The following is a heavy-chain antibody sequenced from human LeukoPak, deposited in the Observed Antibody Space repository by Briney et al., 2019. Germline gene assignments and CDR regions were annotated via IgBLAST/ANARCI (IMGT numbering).Heavy chain of an antibody. J-gene: IGHJ4*02. V-gene: IGHV1-18*01. CDR3: ARGAYGDK. Sequence: ASVKVSCKASGGTLSSYAISWVRQAPGQGLEWMGWISTQSGNTNYAQKVQGRLTLTTDRSTNTAYMELRSLRSDDTAVYYCARGAYGDKWGQGTMVTVSS. D-gene: IGHD4-17*01. CDR2: ISTQSGNT. CDR1: GGTLSSYA.